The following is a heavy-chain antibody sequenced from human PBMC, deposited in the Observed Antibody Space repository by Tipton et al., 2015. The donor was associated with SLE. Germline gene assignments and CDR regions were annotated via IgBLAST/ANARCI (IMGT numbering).Heavy chain of an antibody. Sequence: TLSLTCSVSGGSISGHYWVWIRQPPGKGLEWIGYISYGGGTNYNPSLKSRITISADTSKNQFSLKLSSVTAADTAVYYCARDDDYGGNSGFDYWGQGTLVTVSS. CDR1: GGSISGHY. CDR2: ISYGGGT. D-gene: IGHD4-23*01. CDR3: ARDDDYGGNSGFDY. J-gene: IGHJ4*02. V-gene: IGHV4-59*11.